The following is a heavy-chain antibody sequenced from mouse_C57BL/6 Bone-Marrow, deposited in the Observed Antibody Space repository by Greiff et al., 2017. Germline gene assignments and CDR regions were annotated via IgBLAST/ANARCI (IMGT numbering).Heavy chain of an antibody. D-gene: IGHD1-2*01. V-gene: IGHV1-55*01. CDR3: ARDYYGPGYYFDY. J-gene: IGHJ2*01. CDR2: IYPGSGST. CDR1: GYTFPSYW. Sequence: VQLQQSGAELVKPGASVKMSCKASGYTFPSYWITWVKQRPGQGLEWIGDIYPGSGSTNYNEKFKSKATLTVDTSSSTAYMQLSSLTSEDSAVYYCARDYYGPGYYFDYWGQGTTLTVSS.